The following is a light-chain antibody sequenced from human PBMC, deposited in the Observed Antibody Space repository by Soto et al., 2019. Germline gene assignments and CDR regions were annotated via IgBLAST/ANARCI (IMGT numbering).Light chain of an antibody. CDR1: QTVSNNY. CDR3: QQSSSYPLT. V-gene: IGKV3-20*01. Sequence: LSQGDSATLSGRASQTVSNNYLAWYQQKPGQAPRLLIYDASSRATGIPDRFSGGGSGTDFTLTISRLEPEDFAVYYCQQSSSYPLTFGGGTKVDI. CDR2: DAS. J-gene: IGKJ4*01.